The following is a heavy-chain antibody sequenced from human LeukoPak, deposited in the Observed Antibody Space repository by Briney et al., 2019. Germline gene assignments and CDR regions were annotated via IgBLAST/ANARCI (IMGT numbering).Heavy chain of an antibody. J-gene: IGHJ6*03. CDR1: GFTFSNYA. CDR2: ISGSASST. CDR3: ARVSVVTAIRAYYYYMDV. Sequence: GGSLRLSCAASGFTFSNYAMSWVRQAPGKGLEWVSAISGSASSTYHADSVKGRFTISRDNAKNSLYLQMNSLRAEDTAVYYCARVSVVTAIRAYYYYMDVWGKGTTVTISS. V-gene: IGHV3-23*01. D-gene: IGHD2-21*02.